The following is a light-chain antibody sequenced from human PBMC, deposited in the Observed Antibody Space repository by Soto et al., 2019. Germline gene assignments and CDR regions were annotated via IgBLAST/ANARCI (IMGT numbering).Light chain of an antibody. Sequence: DIVMTQSPDSLAVSLGERATINCKSSQSVLYSSNNKNYLAWYQQKPGQPPRLLISWASTRASGVPDRFSGSGSGTDFTLTISSLQAEDVAVYYCQQYYSTLYTFGQGTKLEIK. J-gene: IGKJ2*01. V-gene: IGKV4-1*01. CDR2: WAS. CDR3: QQYYSTLYT. CDR1: QSVLYSSNNKNY.